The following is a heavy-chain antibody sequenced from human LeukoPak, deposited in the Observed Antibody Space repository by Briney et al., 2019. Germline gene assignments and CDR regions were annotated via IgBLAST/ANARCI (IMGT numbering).Heavy chain of an antibody. J-gene: IGHJ4*02. Sequence: PGVALRLSCAASGFTFSSHSRNRVRQAPGKGLEGPSSIRSSSSYIYHADSVKGRFTISRDNAKNSLYLQMDSLRAEDTAVYYCARDMYGDYVYFDYWGQGTLVTVSS. CDR1: GFTFSSHS. CDR3: ARDMYGDYVYFDY. CDR2: IRSSSSYI. V-gene: IGHV3-21*01. D-gene: IGHD4-17*01.